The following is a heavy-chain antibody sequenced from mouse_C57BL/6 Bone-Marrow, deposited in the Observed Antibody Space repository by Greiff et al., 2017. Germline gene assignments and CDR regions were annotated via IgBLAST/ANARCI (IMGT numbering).Heavy chain of an antibody. V-gene: IGHV1-59*01. CDR1: GYTFTSYW. Sequence: QVQLQQPGAELVRPGTSVKLSCKASGYTFTSYWMHWVKQRPGQGLEWIGVIDPSDSYTNYNQKFKGQATLTVDTSSSTAYMQLISLTSEDSAVSYCARSLLITTVVGVRDDWGQGTTLTVSS. CDR2: IDPSDSYT. CDR3: ARSLLITTVVGVRDD. J-gene: IGHJ2*01. D-gene: IGHD1-1*01.